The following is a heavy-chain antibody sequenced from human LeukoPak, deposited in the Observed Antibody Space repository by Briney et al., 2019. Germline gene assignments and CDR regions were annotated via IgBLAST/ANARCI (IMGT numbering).Heavy chain of an antibody. V-gene: IGHV4-34*01. CDR2: INHSGST. CDR1: GGSFSGYY. D-gene: IGHD6-19*01. CDR3: ARVQWLAPFDY. Sequence: SETLSLTCAVYGGSFSGYYWSWIRQPPGKGLEWIGEINHSGSTNYNPSLKSRVTISVDTSKNQFSLKLSSVPAADTAVYYCARVQWLAPFDYWGRGTLVTVSS. J-gene: IGHJ4*02.